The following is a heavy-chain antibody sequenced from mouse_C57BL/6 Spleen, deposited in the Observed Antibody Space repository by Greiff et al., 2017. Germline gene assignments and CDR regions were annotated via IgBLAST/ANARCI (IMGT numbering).Heavy chain of an antibody. D-gene: IGHD1-1*01. CDR1: GFTFSSYA. CDR3: ARDSSQFAY. V-gene: IGHV5-4*01. CDR2: ISDGGSYT. Sequence: EVKLQESGGGLVKPGGSLKLSCAASGFTFSSYAMSWVRQTPEKRLEWVATISDGGSYTYYPDNVKGRFTISRDNAKNNLYLQMSHLKSEDTAMYYCARDSSQFAYWGQGTLVTVSA. J-gene: IGHJ3*01.